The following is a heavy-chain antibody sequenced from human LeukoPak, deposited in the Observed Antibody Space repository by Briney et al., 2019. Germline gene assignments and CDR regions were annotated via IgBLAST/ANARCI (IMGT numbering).Heavy chain of an antibody. Sequence: GGSLRLSCAASGFTFSSYAMSWVRQAPGKGLEWVSAISGSGGSTYYADSVKGRFTISRDNSKNTLYLQMNSLRAEDTAVYYCAREGGATGTTGYYYDMDVWGQGTTVTVSS. CDR2: ISGSGGST. CDR1: GFTFSSYA. D-gene: IGHD1-1*01. V-gene: IGHV3-23*01. CDR3: AREGGATGTTGYYYDMDV. J-gene: IGHJ6*02.